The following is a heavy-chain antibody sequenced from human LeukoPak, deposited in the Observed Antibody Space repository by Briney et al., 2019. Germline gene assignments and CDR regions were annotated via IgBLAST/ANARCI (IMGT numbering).Heavy chain of an antibody. J-gene: IGHJ4*02. Sequence: SETLSLTCTVSGGSISNYYWSWIRQPAGKGLEWIGRIYTSGSTNYNPSLKSRVTMSVDTSKNQFSLKLSSVTAADTAVYYCARGRSIAAAGTVLFDYWGQGTLVTVSS. V-gene: IGHV4-4*07. CDR1: GGSISNYY. D-gene: IGHD6-13*01. CDR3: ARGRSIAAAGTVLFDY. CDR2: IYTSGST.